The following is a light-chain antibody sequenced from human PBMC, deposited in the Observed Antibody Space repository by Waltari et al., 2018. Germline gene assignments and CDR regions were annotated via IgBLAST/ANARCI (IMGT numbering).Light chain of an antibody. CDR1: QSVSNS. CDR3: LQRSNWPLT. Sequence: EIVMTQSPATLSLSPGERATPSCRASQSVSNSLAWYQQKPGQAPRLLVYGASSRATGIPDRFSGSGSGTDFTLTISSLEPEDFAVYYCLQRSNWPLTFGGGTKVDIK. V-gene: IGKV3-15*01. J-gene: IGKJ4*01. CDR2: GAS.